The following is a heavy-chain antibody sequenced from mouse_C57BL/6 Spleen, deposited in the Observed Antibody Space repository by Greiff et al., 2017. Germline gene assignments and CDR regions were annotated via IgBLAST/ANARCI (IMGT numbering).Heavy chain of an antibody. D-gene: IGHD1-1*01. CDR2: IDPSDSYT. V-gene: IGHV1-69*01. J-gene: IGHJ1*03. CDR3: TITTVSYWYFDV. Sequence: QVQLQQSGAELVMPGASVKLSCKASGYTFTSYWMHWVKQRPGQGLEWIGEIDPSDSYTNYNQKFKGKSTLTVDKSSSTAYMQLSSLTSEDSAVYYCTITTVSYWYFDVWGTGTTVTVSS. CDR1: GYTFTSYW.